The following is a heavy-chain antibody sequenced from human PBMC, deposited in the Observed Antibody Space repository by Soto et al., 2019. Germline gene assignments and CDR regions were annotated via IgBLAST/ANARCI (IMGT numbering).Heavy chain of an antibody. CDR2: IYHSGST. J-gene: IGHJ4*02. CDR3: ASFNDRSEPASILY. Sequence: SETLSLTCAVXGGSISSSNWCSWVRQPPGKGLEWIGEIYHSGSTNYNPSLKSRVTISVDKSKNQFSLNLSSATAADTAVYYCASFNDRSEPASILYWGQGTLVTVSS. CDR1: GGSISSSNW. D-gene: IGHD2-21*01. V-gene: IGHV4-4*02.